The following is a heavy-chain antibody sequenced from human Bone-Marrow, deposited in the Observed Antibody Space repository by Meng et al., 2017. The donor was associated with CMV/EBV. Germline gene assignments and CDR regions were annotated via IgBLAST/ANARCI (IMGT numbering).Heavy chain of an antibody. Sequence: SVKVSCKASGGTFSSYAISWVRQAPGQGLEWMGGIIPILGIANHAQKFQGRVTITADKSTSTAYMELSSLRSEDTAVYYCARGGSGSGDIWGQGTMVTVSS. V-gene: IGHV1-69*10. D-gene: IGHD3-3*01. CDR3: ARGGSGSGDI. J-gene: IGHJ3*02. CDR1: GGTFSSYA. CDR2: IIPILGIA.